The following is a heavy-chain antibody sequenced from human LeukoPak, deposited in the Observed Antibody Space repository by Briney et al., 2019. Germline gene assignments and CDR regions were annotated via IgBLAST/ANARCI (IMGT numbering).Heavy chain of an antibody. CDR2: IYTAGST. D-gene: IGHD6-25*01. Sequence: GGSLRLSCAASGFTVSGNYMSWVRQAPGKGLEWVSVIYTAGSTYNADSVKGRFTISRDKSKNTLYLQMNTLRAEDTAVYFCAGGNTWPGLSYWGQGTLLTVSS. CDR1: GFTVSGNY. J-gene: IGHJ4*02. V-gene: IGHV3-53*01. CDR3: AGGNTWPGLSY.